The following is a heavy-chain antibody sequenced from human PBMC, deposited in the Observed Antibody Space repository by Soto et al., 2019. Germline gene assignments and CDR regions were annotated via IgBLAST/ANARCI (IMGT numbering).Heavy chain of an antibody. Sequence: GGSLRLSCAASGFTFSSYAMSWVRQAPGKGLEWVSAISGSGGSTYYADSVKGRFTISRDNSKNTLYLQMNSLRAEDTAVYYCAKDGVGGLGSSWVYFDYWGQGTLVTVSS. CDR1: GFTFSSYA. V-gene: IGHV3-23*01. CDR3: AKDGVGGLGSSWVYFDY. D-gene: IGHD6-13*01. CDR2: ISGSGGST. J-gene: IGHJ4*02.